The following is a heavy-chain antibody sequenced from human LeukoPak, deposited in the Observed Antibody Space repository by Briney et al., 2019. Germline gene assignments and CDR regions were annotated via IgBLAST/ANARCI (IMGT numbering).Heavy chain of an antibody. CDR2: IYPGDSDT. D-gene: IGHD3-22*01. J-gene: IGHJ3*02. CDR3: ARTHNDGSSYVDCFDI. Sequence: LGASLQISCQASGSSFTTSWIAGVRPLHGKGLEWMGIIYPGDSDTRYSPYFQGQVTISADKSISTAYLQWSSLKASDTAMYYCARTHNDGSSYVDCFDIWGQGTMVTVSS. CDR1: GSSFTTSW. V-gene: IGHV5-51*01.